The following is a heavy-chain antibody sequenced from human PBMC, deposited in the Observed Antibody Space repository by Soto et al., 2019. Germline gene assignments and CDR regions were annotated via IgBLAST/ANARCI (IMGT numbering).Heavy chain of an antibody. CDR3: GGAEERLDPIPFNS. CDR2: IIPIFGTA. V-gene: IGHV1-69*01. D-gene: IGHD6-25*01. J-gene: IGHJ4*02. Sequence: QVQLVQSGAEVKKPGSSVKVSCKASGGTFSSYAISWVRQAPGQGLEWMGGIIPIFGTANYAQKFQGRVTITADESTSTPYMELSTLRSEDTAVFYCGGAEERLDPIPFNSGGQGTLVTVSS. CDR1: GGTFSSYA.